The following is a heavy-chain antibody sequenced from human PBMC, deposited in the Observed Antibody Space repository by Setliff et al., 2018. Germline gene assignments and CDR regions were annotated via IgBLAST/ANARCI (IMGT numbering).Heavy chain of an antibody. CDR1: GFTFTTYS. CDR3: VSLYSSRWYEY. CDR2: IGRSSNYM. D-gene: IGHD6-13*01. V-gene: IGHV3-21*04. J-gene: IGHJ4*02. Sequence: GGSLRLSCAASGFTFTTYSVHWVRQAPGKGLEWVSSIGRSSNYMYYGDSVKGRFTISRDSAKSSLYLQMNSLRAEDTAVYYCVSLYSSRWYEYWGQGTVVTVSS.